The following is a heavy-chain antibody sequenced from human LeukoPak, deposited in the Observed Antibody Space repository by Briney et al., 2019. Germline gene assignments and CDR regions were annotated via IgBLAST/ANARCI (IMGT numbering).Heavy chain of an antibody. CDR3: ASSGGMVRGVIIGLSYAFDI. J-gene: IGHJ3*02. CDR2: IYPGDSDT. CDR1: GYSFTSYW. Sequence: GESLKISCKGSGYSFTSYWVGWVRQMPGKGLEWMGIIYPGDSDTRYSPSFQGQVTISADKSISTAYLQWSSLKASDTAMYYCASSGGMVRGVIIGLSYAFDIWGQGTMVTVSS. V-gene: IGHV5-51*01. D-gene: IGHD3-10*01.